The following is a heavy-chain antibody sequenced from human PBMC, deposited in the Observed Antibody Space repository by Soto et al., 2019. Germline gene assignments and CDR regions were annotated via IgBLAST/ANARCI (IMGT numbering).Heavy chain of an antibody. CDR3: ARAPKVSGSAQTRPDF. D-gene: IGHD6-6*01. V-gene: IGHV4-34*01. CDR2: ISPSGTT. CDR1: SGSLRGYY. J-gene: IGHJ4*02. Sequence: NPLETRSLTYCLYSGSLRGYYWSWIRQPPGKGLEWIGEISPSGTTNYSPSLKSRVSISVDTSKNQFSLNLTSRPAADTAVYYCARAPKVSGSAQTRPDFWGQGSLVTVS.